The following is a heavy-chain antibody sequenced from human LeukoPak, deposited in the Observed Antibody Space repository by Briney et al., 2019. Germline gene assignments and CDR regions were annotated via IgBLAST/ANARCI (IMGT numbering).Heavy chain of an antibody. V-gene: IGHV5-10-1*01. CDR2: IDPSDSYT. J-gene: IGHJ4*02. CDR3: ARPRYCSSTSCYGPSDY. D-gene: IGHD2-2*01. Sequence: GESLKISCKGSGYSFTSYWISWVRQMPGKGLGWMGRIDPSDSYTSYSPSFQGHVTISADKSISTAYLQWSSLKASDTAMYYCARPRYCSSTSCYGPSDYWGQGTLSPSPQ. CDR1: GYSFTSYW.